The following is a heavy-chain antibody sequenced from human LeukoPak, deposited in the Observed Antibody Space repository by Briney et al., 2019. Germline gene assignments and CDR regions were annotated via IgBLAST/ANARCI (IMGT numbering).Heavy chain of an antibody. V-gene: IGHV3-15*01. J-gene: IGHJ4*02. CDR2: IRSETDGGTT. CDR3: TTDLRWELRSFHY. D-gene: IGHD1-26*01. Sequence: PGGSLRHSCAASGFTFSNAWMSWVRQAPGKGLEWVGRIRSETDGGTTDYAAPVKGRLTISRDDSKNTLWLQMNSLKTEDTAVYYCTTDLRWELRSFHYWGQGPMATVSS. CDR1: GFTFSNAW.